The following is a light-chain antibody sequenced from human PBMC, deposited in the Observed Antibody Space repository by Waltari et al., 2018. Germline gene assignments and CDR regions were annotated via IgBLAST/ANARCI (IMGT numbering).Light chain of an antibody. Sequence: IVLTQSPGTLSFSPGERATLSCRASQSVSSSYLAWYLQNPGQAPRVLLHGASNRAPGLPDRFSGSGSGTDFTLTISRLEPEDFAVYYCQQYGSSPWTFGQGTKVESK. V-gene: IGKV3-20*01. CDR3: QQYGSSPWT. CDR1: QSVSSSY. CDR2: GAS. J-gene: IGKJ1*01.